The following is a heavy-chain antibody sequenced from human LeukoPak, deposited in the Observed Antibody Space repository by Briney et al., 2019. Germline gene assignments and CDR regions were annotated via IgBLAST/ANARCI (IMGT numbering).Heavy chain of an antibody. J-gene: IGHJ5*02. CDR3: ARAIASYNWFDP. CDR2: INHSGGT. Sequence: SETLSLTCAVYGGSFSGYYWSWIRQPPGKGLEWIGEINHSGGTNYNPSLKSRVTISVDTSKNQFSLKLSSVTAADTAVYYCARAIASYNWFDPWGQGTLVTVSS. CDR1: GGSFSGYY. D-gene: IGHD2-15*01. V-gene: IGHV4-34*01.